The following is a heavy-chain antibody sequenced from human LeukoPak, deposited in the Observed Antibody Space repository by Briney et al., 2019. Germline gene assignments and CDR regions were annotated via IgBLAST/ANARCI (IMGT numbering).Heavy chain of an antibody. V-gene: IGHV1-18*01. CDR3: ARGETNWGPIDYFDY. Sequence: ASVKVSCKASGYTFTSYGISWVRQAPGQGLEWMGWISAYNGNTNYAQKLQGRVTMTTDTSTSTAYMELRSPRSDDTAVYYCARGETNWGPIDYFDYWGQGTLVTVSS. D-gene: IGHD7-27*01. CDR1: GYTFTSYG. CDR2: ISAYNGNT. J-gene: IGHJ4*02.